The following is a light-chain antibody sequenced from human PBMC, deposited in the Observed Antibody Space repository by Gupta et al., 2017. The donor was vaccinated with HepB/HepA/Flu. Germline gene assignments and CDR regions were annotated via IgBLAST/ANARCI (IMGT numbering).Light chain of an antibody. CDR2: AAS. CDR3: QQSYRTPLT. V-gene: IGKV1-39*01. Sequence: DIQMTQSPSSLSASVGDRVTITCRASQSISSYLNWYQQKPGKAPKLLIYAASSLQSGVPSRCSGSGSGTDCMRNSSSLQPEDFATYYCQQSYRTPLTFGQGTKLEIK. J-gene: IGKJ2*01. CDR1: QSISSY.